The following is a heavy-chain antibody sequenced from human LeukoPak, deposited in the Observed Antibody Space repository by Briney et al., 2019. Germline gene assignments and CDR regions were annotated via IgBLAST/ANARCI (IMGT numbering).Heavy chain of an antibody. D-gene: IGHD3-22*01. CDR1: GGSISSSSYY. V-gene: IGHV4-39*01. CDR3: ARLYYDSSGYYQICYFDY. Sequence: SETLSLTCTVSGGSISSSSYYWGWIRQPPGKGLEWIGSIYYSGSTYYSPSLKSRVTISVDTSKNQFSLNLSSETAADTAVYYCARLYYDSSGYYQICYFDYWGQGTLVTVSS. J-gene: IGHJ4*02. CDR2: IYYSGST.